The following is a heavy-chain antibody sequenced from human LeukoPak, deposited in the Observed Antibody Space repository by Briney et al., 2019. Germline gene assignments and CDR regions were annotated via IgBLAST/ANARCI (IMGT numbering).Heavy chain of an antibody. J-gene: IGHJ1*01. Sequence: GGSLRLSCAASGFTFSSYWMHWVRQAPGRGRVWVHRIIPDGTYTEYADSVKGRFTISRDNAKDTLYLQVNSLRAEDTAVYYCAITVDCRATTDCYSYFHHWGQGTLVTVSS. D-gene: IGHD2-21*02. CDR3: AITVDCRATTDCYSYFHH. CDR1: GFTFSSYW. V-gene: IGHV3-74*03. CDR2: IIPDGTYT.